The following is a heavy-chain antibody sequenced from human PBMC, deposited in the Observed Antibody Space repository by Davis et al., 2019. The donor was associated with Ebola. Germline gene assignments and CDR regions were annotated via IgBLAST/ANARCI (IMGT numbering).Heavy chain of an antibody. J-gene: IGHJ4*02. V-gene: IGHV3-48*02. CDR3: ARGGFDY. CDR2: ISSSSSSI. CDR1: GLSFSTYS. Sequence: PGGSLRLSCADSGLSFSTYSMNWVRQAPGKGLERVSYISSSSSSIHYADSVKGRFTISRDNAKNSLYMQMNSLRDEDTAVYYCARGGFDYWGQGTLVTVSS.